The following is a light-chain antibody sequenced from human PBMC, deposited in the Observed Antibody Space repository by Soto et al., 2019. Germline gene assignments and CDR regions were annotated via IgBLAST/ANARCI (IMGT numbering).Light chain of an antibody. CDR3: QHYGSSPRWT. V-gene: IGKV3-20*01. J-gene: IGKJ1*01. CDR2: DAS. Sequence: EIVLTQSPGTLSLSPGSRAAFSCRASQSVSRSYLAWYQQKTGQAPRLLIYDASIRATGIPYRFSGRGSGTEFTLTISRLEPQEIAVYYRQHYGSSPRWTFGQGTKWISN. CDR1: QSVSRSY.